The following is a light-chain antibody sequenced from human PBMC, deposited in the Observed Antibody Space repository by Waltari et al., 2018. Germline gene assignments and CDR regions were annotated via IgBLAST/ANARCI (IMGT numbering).Light chain of an antibody. V-gene: IGKV3-15*01. CDR2: GAS. CDR1: QYISDN. J-gene: IGKJ2*02. CDR3: QQYNTWPPST. Sequence: VVMPHSPAARSVSPGERATLPCRASQYISDNLAWYQHKPGQPPRLLISGASPRAPGVPARFSGSGSGTQFSLTISSLQSEDSAIYFCQQYNTWPPSTFGQGTKLEIK.